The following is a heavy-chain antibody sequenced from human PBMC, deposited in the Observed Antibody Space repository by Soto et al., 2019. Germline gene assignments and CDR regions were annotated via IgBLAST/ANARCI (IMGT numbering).Heavy chain of an antibody. Sequence: SETLSLTCAVYGGSFSGYYWSWIRQPPWKGLEWIGEINHSGSTNYNPSLKSRVTISVDTSKNQFSLKLSSVTAADTAVYYCASSSGWTWGRWFDPWGQGTLVTVSS. CDR1: GGSFSGYY. D-gene: IGHD6-19*01. V-gene: IGHV4-34*01. CDR3: ASSSGWTWGRWFDP. CDR2: INHSGST. J-gene: IGHJ5*02.